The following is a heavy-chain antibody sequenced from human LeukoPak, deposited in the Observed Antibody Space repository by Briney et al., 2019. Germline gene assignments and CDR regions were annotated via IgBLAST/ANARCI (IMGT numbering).Heavy chain of an antibody. CDR3: VRGRARITMIVVANNWFDP. D-gene: IGHD3-22*01. CDR2: INHSGST. CDR1: GGSFSGYY. Sequence: SETLSLTCAVYGGSFSGYYWSWIRQPPGKGLEWIGEINHSGSTNYNPSHKSRVTISVDTSKNQFSLKLSSVTAADTAVYYCVRGRARITMIVVANNWFDPWGQGTLVTVSS. J-gene: IGHJ5*02. V-gene: IGHV4-34*01.